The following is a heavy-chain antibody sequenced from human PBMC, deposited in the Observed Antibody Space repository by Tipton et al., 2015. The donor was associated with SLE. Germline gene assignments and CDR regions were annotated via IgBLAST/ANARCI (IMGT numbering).Heavy chain of an antibody. D-gene: IGHD6-19*01. CDR2: IYTRGST. CDR3: AREPTYSRDWYWGFDY. J-gene: IGHJ4*02. CDR1: GGSISSGSYF. V-gene: IGHV4-61*09. Sequence: TLSLTCTVSGGSISSGSYFWGWIRQPAGKGLEWIGHIYTRGSTNYNPSLKSRVSLSVDTSKDQFSLRLSSVTAADTAVYYCAREPTYSRDWYWGFDYWGQGTLVTVSS.